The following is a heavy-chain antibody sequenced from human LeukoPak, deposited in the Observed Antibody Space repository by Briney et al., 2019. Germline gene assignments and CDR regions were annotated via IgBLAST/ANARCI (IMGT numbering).Heavy chain of an antibody. CDR3: ARQRGSSIGMDV. CDR1: GASISTYY. Sequence: PSETLSLTCTVSGASISTYYWSWIRQPPGKGLEWMGDLYYSGNSNYNPSLKSRVTISVDTSKNQFSLNLSSVTAADTAVYYCARQRGSSIGMDVWGQGTTVTVSS. J-gene: IGHJ6*02. CDR2: LYYSGNS. D-gene: IGHD6-6*01. V-gene: IGHV4-59*08.